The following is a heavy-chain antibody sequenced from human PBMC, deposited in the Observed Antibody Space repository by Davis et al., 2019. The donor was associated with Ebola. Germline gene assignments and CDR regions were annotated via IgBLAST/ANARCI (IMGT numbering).Heavy chain of an antibody. D-gene: IGHD3-22*01. CDR3: ARDYYDSNGYLYYFDS. V-gene: IGHV4-61*08. J-gene: IGHJ4*02. CDR1: GGSIDSGGYY. Sequence: MPSETLSLTCAVSGGSIDSGGYYWSWVRQPPGKGLESIGFIHYSGSTNYKPSLKSRVTMSVDTSKNQFSLKLNSVTAADTAVYYCARDYYDSNGYLYYFDSWGQGTLVTVSS. CDR2: IHYSGST.